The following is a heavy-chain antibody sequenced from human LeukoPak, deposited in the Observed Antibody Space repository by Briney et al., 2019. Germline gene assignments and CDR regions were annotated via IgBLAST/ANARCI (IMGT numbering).Heavy chain of an antibody. CDR2: INNGGGRT. Sequence: GGSLRLSCAASGFTFDNHALHWVRQAPRKGLEWVSGINNGGGRTYYADSVKGRFTISRDNSKNTLYLQMSNLRADDTAVYYCAKDLSYNWNYFDFWGQGTLVTVSS. V-gene: IGHV3-23*01. D-gene: IGHD1-20*01. CDR1: GFTFDNHA. CDR3: AKDLSYNWNYFDF. J-gene: IGHJ4*02.